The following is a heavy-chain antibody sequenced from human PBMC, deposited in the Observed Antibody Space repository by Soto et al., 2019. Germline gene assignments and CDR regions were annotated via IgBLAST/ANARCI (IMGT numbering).Heavy chain of an antibody. CDR2: MYRDGTT. CDR3: AIVFYQDSGCELGPRFGY. V-gene: IGHV4-4*07. J-gene: IGHJ4*02. Sequence: PSRMVSNGSLSEFAGSWIRRPAGKGLEWIGMMYRDGTTSYNPSPESRVTMSLDTSKNHFSLELTSVTAADTALYYCAIVFYQDSGCELGPRFGYWGWGTLV. D-gene: IGHD3-22*01. CDR1: NGSLSEFA.